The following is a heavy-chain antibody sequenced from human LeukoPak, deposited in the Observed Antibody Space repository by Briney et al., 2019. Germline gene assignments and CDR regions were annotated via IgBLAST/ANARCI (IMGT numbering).Heavy chain of an antibody. J-gene: IGHJ4*02. CDR1: GGSISSYY. V-gene: IGHV4-59*01. D-gene: IGHD5-18*01. CDR3: ARSSGGYSYGPGRYYFDY. CDR2: IYYSGST. Sequence: SETLSLTCTVSGGSISSYYWSWIRQPPGKGLEWIGYIYYSGSTNYNPSLKSRVTISVDTSKNQFSLKLSSVTAADTAVYYCARSSGGYSYGPGRYYFDYWGQGTLVTVSS.